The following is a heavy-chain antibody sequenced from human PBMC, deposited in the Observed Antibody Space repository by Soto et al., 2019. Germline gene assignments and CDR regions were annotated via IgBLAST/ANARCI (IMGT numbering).Heavy chain of an antibody. Sequence: GGSLRLSCAASGFTFSSYGMHWVRQAPGKGLEWVAVISYDGSNKYYADSVKGRFTISRDNSKNTLYLQMNSLRAEDTAVYYCAKVHSSSWYDPYFDYWGQGTLVTVSS. V-gene: IGHV3-30*18. J-gene: IGHJ4*02. CDR3: AKVHSSSWYDPYFDY. CDR2: ISYDGSNK. CDR1: GFTFSSYG. D-gene: IGHD6-13*01.